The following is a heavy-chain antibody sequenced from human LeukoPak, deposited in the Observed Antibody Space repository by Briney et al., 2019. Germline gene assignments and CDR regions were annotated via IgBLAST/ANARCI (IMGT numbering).Heavy chain of an antibody. J-gene: IGHJ4*02. CDR3: AKDGVLRFL. Sequence: GGSLRLSCAASGFTFSSYAMTWVRQAPGKGLEWVSTISGSGGDTYYADSVKGRFTISRDNSENTLDLQMNSLRAEDTAVYYCAKDGVLRFLGGQGTLVTVSS. V-gene: IGHV3-23*01. CDR2: ISGSGGDT. CDR1: GFTFSSYA. D-gene: IGHD3-3*01.